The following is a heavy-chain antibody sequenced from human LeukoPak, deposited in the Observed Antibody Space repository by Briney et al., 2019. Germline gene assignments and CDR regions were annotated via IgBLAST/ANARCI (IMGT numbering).Heavy chain of an antibody. D-gene: IGHD1-26*01. Sequence: VASVKVSCKVSGKTLSDLSIHWLRQPPGKGLEWLGGSDPEDGERIYAQMFQGRVTMTEDTSIDTAYMELSSLRSEDTAVYYCAKGRELPIFVTDFDYWGQGTLVTVSS. CDR2: SDPEDGER. CDR1: GKTLSDLS. V-gene: IGHV1-24*01. CDR3: AKGRELPIFVTDFDY. J-gene: IGHJ4*02.